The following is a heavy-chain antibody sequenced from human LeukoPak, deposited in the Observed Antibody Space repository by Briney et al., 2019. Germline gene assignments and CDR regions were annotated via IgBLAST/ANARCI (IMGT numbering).Heavy chain of an antibody. D-gene: IGHD6-13*01. J-gene: IGHJ4*02. Sequence: GGSLRLSCAASGFTFSSYSMNWVRQAPGKGLEWVSYISSSSSTIYYADSVKGRFTISRDNAKNSLYLQMNSLRAEDTAVYYCARDWGQQLAPGHFDYWGQGTLVTVSS. V-gene: IGHV3-48*04. CDR3: ARDWGQQLAPGHFDY. CDR1: GFTFSSYS. CDR2: ISSSSSTI.